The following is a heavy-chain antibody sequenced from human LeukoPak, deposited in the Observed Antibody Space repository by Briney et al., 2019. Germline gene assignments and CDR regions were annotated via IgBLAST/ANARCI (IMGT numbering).Heavy chain of an antibody. J-gene: IGHJ6*02. D-gene: IGHD1-26*01. V-gene: IGHV4-59*01. CDR2: IYYSGST. CDR3: ARDSNSGGINASMGYYYYGMDV. CDR1: GVSISSYY. Sequence: PSETLSLTCTVSGVSISSYYWSWIRQPPGKGLEWIGYIYYSGSTNYNPSLKSRVTISVDTSKNQFSLKLSSVTAADTAVYYCARDSNSGGINASMGYYYYGMDVWGQGTTVTVSS.